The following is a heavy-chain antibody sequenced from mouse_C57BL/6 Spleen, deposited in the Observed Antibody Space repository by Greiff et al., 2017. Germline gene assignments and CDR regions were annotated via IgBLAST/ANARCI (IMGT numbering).Heavy chain of an antibody. V-gene: IGHV1-80*01. D-gene: IGHD4-1*01. CDR3: ARVTGFYWYFDV. Sequence: VQGVESGAELVKPGASVKISCKASGYAFSSYWMNWVKQRPGKGLEWIGQIYPGDGDTNYNGKFKGKATLTADKSSSTAYMQLSSLTSEDSAVYFCARVTGFYWYFDVWGTGTTVTVSS. CDR2: IYPGDGDT. J-gene: IGHJ1*03. CDR1: GYAFSSYW.